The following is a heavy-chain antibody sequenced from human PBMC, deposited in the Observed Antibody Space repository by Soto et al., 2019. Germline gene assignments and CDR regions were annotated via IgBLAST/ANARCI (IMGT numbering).Heavy chain of an antibody. CDR2: ISYDGGDK. CDR3: AKVTGYCSTSSCRRDYYYYYGMDV. D-gene: IGHD2-2*01. J-gene: IGHJ6*02. V-gene: IGHV3-30*18. Sequence: QVQLVESGGGMVQPGRSLRLSCAASGFTFSTYGMHWVRQAPGKGLEWVAVISYDGGDKYHADSVKGRFTISRDNSKNTLYLQMNSLRAEDTAVYYCAKVTGYCSTSSCRRDYYYYYGMDVWGPGTTVTASS. CDR1: GFTFSTYG.